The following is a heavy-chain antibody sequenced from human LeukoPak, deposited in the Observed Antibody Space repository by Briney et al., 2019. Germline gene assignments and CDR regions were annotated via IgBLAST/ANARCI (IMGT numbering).Heavy chain of an antibody. J-gene: IGHJ4*02. CDR3: AKESGKFDY. CDR1: GLNFAASA. Sequence: PGGSLRLSCVASGLNFAASAMHWVRQAPGKGLEWVSLISADGGSTFSADSVKGRFSISRDNSKNSLYLQMNSLRSEDTAMYYCAKESGKFDYWGQGTLVTVSS. V-gene: IGHV3-43*02. CDR2: ISADGGST.